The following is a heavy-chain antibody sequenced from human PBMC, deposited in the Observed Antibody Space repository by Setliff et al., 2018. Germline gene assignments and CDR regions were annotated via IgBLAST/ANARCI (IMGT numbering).Heavy chain of an antibody. J-gene: IGHJ5*02. V-gene: IGHV3-7*01. Sequence: GGSLRLSCTASGFSYSNCWVSWVRQAPGKGLEWLASINPHASEKYYVDSVKGRFTISRGNAKNSLYLQMNSLRVEDTAVYYCARDVFDFRTGQAGPWGQGTLVTVSS. CDR1: GFSYSNCW. CDR3: ARDVFDFRTGQAGP. CDR2: INPHASEK. D-gene: IGHD3-3*01.